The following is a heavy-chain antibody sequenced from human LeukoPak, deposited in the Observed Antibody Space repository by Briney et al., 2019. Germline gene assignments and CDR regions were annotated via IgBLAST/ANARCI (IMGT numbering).Heavy chain of an antibody. CDR2: IYYSGST. J-gene: IGHJ5*02. D-gene: IGHD3-3*01. V-gene: IGHV4-30-4*08. CDR1: GGSISSGDYY. CDR3: PRDVTYYDFWSGYSWFDP. Sequence: SETLSLTCTVSGGSISSGDYYWSWIRQPPGKGLEWIGYIYYSGSTYYNPSLKSRVTRSVDTSKNQFSLKLSSVTAADTAVYYCPRDVTYYDFWSGYSWFDPWGQGTLVTVSS.